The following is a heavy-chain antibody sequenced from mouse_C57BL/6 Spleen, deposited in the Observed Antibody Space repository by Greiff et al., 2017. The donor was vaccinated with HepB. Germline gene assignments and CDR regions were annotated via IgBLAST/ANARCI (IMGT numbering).Heavy chain of an antibody. D-gene: IGHD1-1*01. Sequence: QVQLQQPGAELVKPGASVKLSCKASGYTFTSYWMQWVKQRPGQGLEWIGEIDPSDSYTNYNQKFKGKATLTVDTSSSTAYMQLSSLTSEDSAVYYCARWRLLVTGYAMDYWGQGTSVTVSS. CDR1: GYTFTSYW. V-gene: IGHV1-50*01. J-gene: IGHJ4*01. CDR3: ARWRLLVTGYAMDY. CDR2: IDPSDSYT.